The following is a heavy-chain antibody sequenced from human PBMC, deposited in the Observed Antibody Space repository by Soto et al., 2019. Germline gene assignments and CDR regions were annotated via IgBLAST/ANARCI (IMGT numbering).Heavy chain of an antibody. D-gene: IGHD5-18*01. CDR1: GGSFSGYY. V-gene: IGHV4-34*01. CDR3: AIKHRGRYSYVPTLDY. J-gene: IGHJ4*02. CDR2: INHSGST. Sequence: SETLYLTCAVYGGSFSGYYWSWIRQPPGKGLEWIGEINHSGSTNYNPSLKSRVTISVDTSKNQFSLKLSSVAAADTAVYYCAIKHRGRYSYVPTLDYWGQATLVTDSS.